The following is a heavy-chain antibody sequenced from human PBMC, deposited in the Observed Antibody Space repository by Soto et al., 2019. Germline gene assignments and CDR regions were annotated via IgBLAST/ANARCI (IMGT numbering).Heavy chain of an antibody. J-gene: IGHJ3*02. Sequence: GGSLRLSCAASGFRFSGYAMHWVRQAPGKGLEWVAVIWYDGSNENYADPVRGRFTISRDNSKNTVYLQMTSLRGEDTALYYCARGSLYSGSYGDAFDIWGQGTMVTVS. CDR1: GFRFSGYA. V-gene: IGHV3-33*01. CDR3: ARGSLYSGSYGDAFDI. D-gene: IGHD1-26*01. CDR2: IWYDGSNE.